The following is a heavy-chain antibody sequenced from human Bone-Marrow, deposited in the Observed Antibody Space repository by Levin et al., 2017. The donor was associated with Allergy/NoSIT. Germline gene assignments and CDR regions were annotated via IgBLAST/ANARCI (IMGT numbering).Heavy chain of an antibody. V-gene: IGHV4-61*01. CDR3: MRDLDYYYYIDV. CDR1: GTSVNAGSNF. Sequence: SQTLSLTCTVSGTSVNAGSNFWSWIRLSPGKGLEWIGCIDYSGHTNYNPSLRSRVTISADTSKNQFSLKLTSVTAADTAVYYCMRDLDYYYYIDVWGKGTTVTVSS. J-gene: IGHJ6*03. CDR2: IDYSGHT.